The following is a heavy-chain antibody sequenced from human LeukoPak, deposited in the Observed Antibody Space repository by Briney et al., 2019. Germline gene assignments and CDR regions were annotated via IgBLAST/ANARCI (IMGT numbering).Heavy chain of an antibody. CDR2: FYPGYSDT. D-gene: IGHD1-26*01. CDR1: GYTFPSYW. Sequence: GESLKISCKGSGYTFPSYWFGWVRQMPGKGLEWMGIFYPGYSDTRYSPSLQGHDTISADNSISTAYLQWSSLKAADTAMYYCARQGELASYYFGMDVWGQGTTVTVSS. J-gene: IGHJ6*02. CDR3: ARQGELASYYFGMDV. V-gene: IGHV5-51*01.